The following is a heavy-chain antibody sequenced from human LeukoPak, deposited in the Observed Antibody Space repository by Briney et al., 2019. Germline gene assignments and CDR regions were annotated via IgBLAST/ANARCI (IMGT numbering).Heavy chain of an antibody. Sequence: SETLSLTCAVYGGSFSAYYWSWIRQPPGKGLEWIGEINHSGSTNYNPSLKSRLTISVDTSKNQFSLKLSSVSAADTAVYYCARGGGISGYYLDYWGQGTLVTVSS. J-gene: IGHJ4*02. CDR1: GGSFSAYY. V-gene: IGHV4-34*01. CDR3: ARGGGISGYYLDY. D-gene: IGHD3-9*01. CDR2: INHSGST.